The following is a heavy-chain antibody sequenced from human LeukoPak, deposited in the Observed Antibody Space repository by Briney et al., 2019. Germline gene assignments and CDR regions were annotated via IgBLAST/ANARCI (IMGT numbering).Heavy chain of an antibody. CDR2: IHHSGNT. CDR3: ARRGADGVEGLALHNFDY. V-gene: IGHV4-39*01. D-gene: IGHD3-3*01. J-gene: IGHJ4*02. CDR1: GGSINSGTYY. Sequence: SETLSLTCTVSGGSINSGTYYWGWIRQPPGKGLEWIGNIHHSGNTYYNPSLKSRVTISVDTSKNQFSLKLSSVTAADTAVYYCARRGADGVEGLALHNFDYWGQGTLVTVSS.